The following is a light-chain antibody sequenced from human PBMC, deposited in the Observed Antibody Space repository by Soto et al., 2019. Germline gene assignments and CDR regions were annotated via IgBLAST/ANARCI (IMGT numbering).Light chain of an antibody. CDR3: QQVKSFIFT. CDR1: QGISNY. Sequence: IPLTQAPSSLSASVGDRVTITCRASQGISNYLTWYQQKPGKAPKLLIYAASTLQSGVPPRFSGSGSGTDFTLTISSLQPEDFATYYCQQVKSFIFTFGQGTRLEMK. J-gene: IGKJ5*01. CDR2: AAS. V-gene: IGKV1-9*01.